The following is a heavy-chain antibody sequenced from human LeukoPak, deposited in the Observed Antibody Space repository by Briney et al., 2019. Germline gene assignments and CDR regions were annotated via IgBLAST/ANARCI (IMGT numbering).Heavy chain of an antibody. CDR1: GYTFTDYY. Sequence: ASVKVSCKASGYTFTDYYIHWVRQAPGQGLEWMGWINPNSGGTNYAQKFQGRITMTRDTSISTAYMELSRLRFDDTAVYYCARESQEGYYYDNSGMGVWGKGTTVTVSS. D-gene: IGHD3-22*01. CDR3: ARESQEGYYYDNSGMGV. V-gene: IGHV1-2*02. CDR2: INPNSGGT. J-gene: IGHJ6*04.